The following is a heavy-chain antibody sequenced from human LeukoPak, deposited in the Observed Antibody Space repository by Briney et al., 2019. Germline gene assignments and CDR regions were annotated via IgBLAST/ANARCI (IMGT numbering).Heavy chain of an antibody. CDR2: IIPIFGTA. Sequence: SVKVSCKASGGTLSSYAISWVRQAPGQGLEWMGGIIPIFGTANYAQKFQGRVTITADESTSTAYMELSSLRSEDTAVYYCARDAGDCGGDCYLNWFDPWGQGTLVTVSS. V-gene: IGHV1-69*13. CDR3: ARDAGDCGGDCYLNWFDP. CDR1: GGTLSSYA. J-gene: IGHJ5*02. D-gene: IGHD2-21*01.